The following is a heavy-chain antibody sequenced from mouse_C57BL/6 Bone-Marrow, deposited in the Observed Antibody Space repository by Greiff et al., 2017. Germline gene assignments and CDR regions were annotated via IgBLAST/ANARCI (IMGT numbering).Heavy chain of an antibody. CDR3: ATGGSPAWFAY. Sequence: VKLQESGAELVRPGTSVKMSCKASGYTFTNYWIGWAKQRPGHGLEWIGDIYPGGGYTNYNEKFKGKATLTAEKSSSTAYMQFSSLTSEDSAIYYCATGGSPAWFAYWGQGTLVTVSA. CDR1: GYTFTNYW. V-gene: IGHV1-63*01. D-gene: IGHD1-1*02. J-gene: IGHJ3*01. CDR2: IYPGGGYT.